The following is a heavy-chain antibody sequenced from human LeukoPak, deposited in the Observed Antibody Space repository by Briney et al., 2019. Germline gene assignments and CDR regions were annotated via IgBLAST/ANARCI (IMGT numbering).Heavy chain of an antibody. CDR2: INGSGSFT. CDR1: GFTFSNYV. V-gene: IGHV3-23*05. Sequence: PGGFLRLSCAASGFTFSNYVMGWVRQDPGKGLQWVSIINGSGSFTSYADSVKGRLTISRDNSKNTLYLQMNSLRAEDTAMYYCATAPHGMDVWGQGTTVTVSS. J-gene: IGHJ6*02. D-gene: IGHD6-13*01. CDR3: ATAPHGMDV.